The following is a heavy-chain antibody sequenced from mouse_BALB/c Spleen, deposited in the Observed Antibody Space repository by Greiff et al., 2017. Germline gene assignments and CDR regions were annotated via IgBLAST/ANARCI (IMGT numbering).Heavy chain of an antibody. D-gene: IGHD1-1*02. Sequence: DVKLVESGPGLVKPSQSLSLTCSVTGYSITSGYYWNWIRQFPGNKLEWMGYISYDGSNNYNPSLKNRISITRDTSKNQFFLKLNSVTTEDTATYYCARDGNYPDYWGQGTTLTVSS. J-gene: IGHJ2*01. CDR1: GYSITSGYY. V-gene: IGHV3-6*02. CDR3: ARDGNYPDY. CDR2: ISYDGSN.